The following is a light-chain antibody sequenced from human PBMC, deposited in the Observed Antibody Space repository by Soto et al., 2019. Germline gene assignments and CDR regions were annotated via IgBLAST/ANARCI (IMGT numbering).Light chain of an antibody. CDR2: DAS. Sequence: DLPMTQSPSTPSASVGDRVTITCRASQTISSWLAWYQQKPGKAPNLLIYDASTLERGVPSRFSGTGSGTEFTLTIDRLQPDDFATYYCQQYHTSSITFGQGTRVEIK. CDR3: QQYHTSSIT. CDR1: QTISSW. J-gene: IGKJ5*01. V-gene: IGKV1-5*01.